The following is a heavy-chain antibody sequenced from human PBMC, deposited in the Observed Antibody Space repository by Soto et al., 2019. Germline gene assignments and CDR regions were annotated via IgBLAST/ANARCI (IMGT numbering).Heavy chain of an antibody. CDR1: GFTFSSYA. Sequence: GGSLRLSCAASGFTFSSYAMSWVRRAPGKGLEWVSAISGSGGSTYYADSVKGRFTISRDNSKNTLYLQMNSLRAEDTAVYYCAKSNYAPYYYYGMDVWGQGTTVTVSS. J-gene: IGHJ6*02. D-gene: IGHD4-4*01. CDR3: AKSNYAPYYYYGMDV. CDR2: ISGSGGST. V-gene: IGHV3-23*01.